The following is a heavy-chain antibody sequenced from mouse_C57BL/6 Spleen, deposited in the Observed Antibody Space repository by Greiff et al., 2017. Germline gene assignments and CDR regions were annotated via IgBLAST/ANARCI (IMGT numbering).Heavy chain of an antibody. CDR1: GYTFTSYW. D-gene: IGHD3-2*02. V-gene: IGHV1-7*01. CDR2: ITPSSGYT. Sequence: QVQLKQSGAELAKPGASVKLSCKASGYTFTSYWMHWVKQRPGQGLEWIGYITPSSGYTKYNQKFKDKATLTADKSSSTAYMQLSSLTYEASAVYYCARGGTLRLPDAMDYWGQGTSVTVSS. J-gene: IGHJ4*01. CDR3: ARGGTLRLPDAMDY.